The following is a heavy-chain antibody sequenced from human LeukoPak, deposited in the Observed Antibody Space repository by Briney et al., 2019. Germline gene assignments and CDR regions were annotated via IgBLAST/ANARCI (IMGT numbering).Heavy chain of an antibody. V-gene: IGHV1-69*13. J-gene: IGHJ6*02. CDR2: IIPIFGTA. CDR1: GYRFTSFG. D-gene: IGHD3-3*01. CDR3: ARDTYYDFWSGYLYYYYYGMDV. Sequence: ASVKVSCKASGYRFTSFGISWVRQAPGQGLEWMGGIIPIFGTANYAQKFQGRVTITADESTSTAYMELSSLRSEDTAVYYCARDTYYDFWSGYLYYYYYGMDVWGQGTTVTVSS.